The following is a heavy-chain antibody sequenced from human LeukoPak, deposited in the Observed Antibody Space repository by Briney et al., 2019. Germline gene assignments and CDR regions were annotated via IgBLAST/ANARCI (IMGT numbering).Heavy chain of an antibody. J-gene: IGHJ4*02. Sequence: ASVKVSCKASGYTFTSYGISWVRQAPGQGLEWMGWISAYNGSTNYAQKLQGRVTMTTDTSTSTAYMELRSLRSDDTAVYYCARGYSGYSSGWYDYWGQGTLVTVSS. CDR3: ARGYSGYSSGWYDY. CDR1: GYTFTSYG. CDR2: ISAYNGST. D-gene: IGHD6-19*01. V-gene: IGHV1-18*01.